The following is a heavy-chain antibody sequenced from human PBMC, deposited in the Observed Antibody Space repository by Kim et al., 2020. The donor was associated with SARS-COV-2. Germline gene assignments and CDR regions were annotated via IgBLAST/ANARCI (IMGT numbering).Heavy chain of an antibody. V-gene: IGHV3-30*18. CDR1: GFTFSSYG. CDR3: AKEALEYSSSSHTDY. CDR2: ISYDGSNK. Sequence: GGSLRLSCAASGFTFSSYGMHWVRQAPGKGLEWVAVISYDGSNKYYADSVKGRFTISRDNSKNTLYLQMNSLRAEDTAVYYCAKEALEYSSSSHTDYWG. D-gene: IGHD6-6*01. J-gene: IGHJ4*01.